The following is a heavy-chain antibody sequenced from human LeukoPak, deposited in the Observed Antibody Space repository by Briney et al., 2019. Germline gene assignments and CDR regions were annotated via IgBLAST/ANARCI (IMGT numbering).Heavy chain of an antibody. V-gene: IGHV3-30-3*01. CDR2: ISYDGSNK. D-gene: IGHD1-1*01. Sequence: GGSLRLSCAASGFTFSSYAMHWVRQAPGKGLEWVAVISYDGSNKYYADSVKGRITISRDNSKNTLYLQMNSLRAEDTAVYYCARDGVQLEPYYYYYMDVWGKGTTVTVSS. J-gene: IGHJ6*03. CDR1: GFTFSSYA. CDR3: ARDGVQLEPYYYYYMDV.